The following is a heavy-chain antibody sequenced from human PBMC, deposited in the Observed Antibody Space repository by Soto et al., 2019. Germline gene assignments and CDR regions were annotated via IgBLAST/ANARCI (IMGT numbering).Heavy chain of an antibody. Sequence: GASVEGCCKASGGTFSSYAISWVRQAPGQGLEWMGGIIPIFGTANYAQKFQGRVTITADESTSTAYMELSSLRSEDTAVYYCARFHYDILTSYYHYYFDYWGQGTLVTVSS. J-gene: IGHJ4*02. V-gene: IGHV1-69*13. CDR2: IIPIFGTA. CDR3: ARFHYDILTSYYHYYFDY. CDR1: GGTFSSYA. D-gene: IGHD3-9*01.